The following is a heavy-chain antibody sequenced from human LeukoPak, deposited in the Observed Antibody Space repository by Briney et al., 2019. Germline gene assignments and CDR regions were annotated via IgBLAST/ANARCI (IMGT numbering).Heavy chain of an antibody. V-gene: IGHV4-31*03. CDR3: ARALRGVAAAGTPNWFDH. Sequence: PSQTLSLTCTVSGGSISSGGYYWSWIRQHPGKGLEWIGYIYYSGSTYYNPSLKSRVTISVDTSKNQFSLKLSSVTAADTAVYYCARALRGVAAAGTPNWFDHWGQETLVTVSS. D-gene: IGHD6-13*01. J-gene: IGHJ5*02. CDR1: GGSISSGGYY. CDR2: IYYSGST.